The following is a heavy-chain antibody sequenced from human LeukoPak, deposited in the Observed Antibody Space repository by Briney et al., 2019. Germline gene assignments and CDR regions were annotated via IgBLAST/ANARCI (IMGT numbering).Heavy chain of an antibody. V-gene: IGHV3-30*04. CDR2: IRYGGSDK. CDR3: ARDFWSGTGDY. D-gene: IGHD3-3*01. CDR1: GFTFSSYA. J-gene: IGHJ4*02. Sequence: GRSLRLSCAASGFTFSSYAMHWVRQAPGKGLEWVAFIRYGGSDKYYADSVKGRFTISRDNSKNTLYLQMNSLRGEDTAVYYCARDFWSGTGDYWGQGTLVTVSS.